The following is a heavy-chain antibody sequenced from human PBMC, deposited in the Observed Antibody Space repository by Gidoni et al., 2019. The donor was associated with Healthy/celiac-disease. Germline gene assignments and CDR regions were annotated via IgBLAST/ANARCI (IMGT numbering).Heavy chain of an antibody. D-gene: IGHD2-2*01. V-gene: IGHV1-2*02. J-gene: IGHJ6*02. CDR2: INPNSGGT. CDR1: GYTFTGYY. Sequence: QVQLVQSGAEVKKPGASVKVSCTASGYTFTGYYMHWVRQAPGQGLEWMGWINPNSGGTNYAQKFQGRVTMTRDTSISTAYMELSRLRSDDTAVYYCAREGCSSTSCYSEYYGMDVWGQGTTVTVSS. CDR3: AREGCSSTSCYSEYYGMDV.